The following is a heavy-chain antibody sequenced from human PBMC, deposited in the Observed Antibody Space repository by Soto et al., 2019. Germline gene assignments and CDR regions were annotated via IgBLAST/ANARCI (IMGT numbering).Heavy chain of an antibody. CDR3: TRGRFTIFGVITVDY. J-gene: IGHJ4*02. D-gene: IGHD3-3*01. Sequence: GGSLRLSCTASGFAFGDYAMSWFRQAPGKGLDWVGLIRSKTYGGKTEYAASVKGRFTISRDDSKSIAYLQMNSLKTEDTAVYYCTRGRFTIFGVITVDYWAQGTLVTVSS. CDR1: GFAFGDYA. CDR2: IRSKTYGGKT. V-gene: IGHV3-49*03.